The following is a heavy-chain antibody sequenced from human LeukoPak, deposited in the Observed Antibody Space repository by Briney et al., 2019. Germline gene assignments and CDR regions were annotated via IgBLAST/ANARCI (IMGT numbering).Heavy chain of an antibody. CDR1: GYTFTGYY. V-gene: IGHV1-2*02. CDR3: ARDPSHSNQPNFDY. Sequence: ASVKVSCKASGYTFTGYYMHWVRQAPGQGLEWMGWINPNSGGTNYAQKFQGRVTMTRDTSISTAYMELSRLRSDDTAVYYCARDPSHSNQPNFDYWGQGTLVTVSS. D-gene: IGHD4-11*01. J-gene: IGHJ4*02. CDR2: INPNSGGT.